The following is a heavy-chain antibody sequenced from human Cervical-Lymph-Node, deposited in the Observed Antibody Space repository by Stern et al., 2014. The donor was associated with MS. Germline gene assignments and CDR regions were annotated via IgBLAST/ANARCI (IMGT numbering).Heavy chain of an antibody. V-gene: IGHV3-7*01. CDR1: GFTFSNYR. Sequence: VQLVESGGGLVQPGGSLRLSCAASGFTFSNYRMTWVRQAPGKGLEWVANINRDGSEKYYVDSVMGRFTISRDNAKNSLYLQMNSLRAEDTAVYYCARTYFDWSYGMDVWGQGTTVTVSS. J-gene: IGHJ6*02. D-gene: IGHD3-9*01. CDR2: INRDGSEK. CDR3: ARTYFDWSYGMDV.